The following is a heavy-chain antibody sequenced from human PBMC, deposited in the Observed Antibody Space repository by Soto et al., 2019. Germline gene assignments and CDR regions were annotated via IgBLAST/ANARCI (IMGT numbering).Heavy chain of an antibody. Sequence: GPGPEPPSETLSLTCTVSGGSISSGDYYWSWIRQPPGKGLEWIGYIYYSGSIYYNPSLKSRVTISVDTSKNQFSLKLSSVTAADTAVYYCARDVLGRYYYYYGMDVWGQGTTVTVSS. J-gene: IGHJ6*02. CDR3: ARDVLGRYYYYYGMDV. D-gene: IGHD6-6*01. V-gene: IGHV4-30-4*01. CDR2: IYYSGSI. CDR1: GGSISSGDYY.